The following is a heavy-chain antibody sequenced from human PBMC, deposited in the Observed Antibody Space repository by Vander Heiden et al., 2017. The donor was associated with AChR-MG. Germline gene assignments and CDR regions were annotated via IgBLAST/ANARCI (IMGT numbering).Heavy chain of an antibody. D-gene: IGHD2-2*01. V-gene: IGHV3-74*01. CDR2: INTDGTGT. J-gene: IGHJ5*01. CDR1: RVPLSDYW. CDR3: AGEVEPAAEGKIDF. Sequence: EVQLAESGGGLVQPGGSLRLSCDANRVPLSDYWLHWVRLAPAKGLLWVSRINTDGTGTNYEDSVKGRFTISRDNAKNTLFLEMNSLRAEDTAVYYCAGEVEPAAEGKIDFWGHGTLVTVAS.